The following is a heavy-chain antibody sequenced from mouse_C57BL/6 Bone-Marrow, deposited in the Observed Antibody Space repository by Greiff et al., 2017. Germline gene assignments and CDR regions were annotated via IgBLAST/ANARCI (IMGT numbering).Heavy chain of an antibody. Sequence: QVQLKESGPELVKPGASVKLSCKASGYTFTSYDINWVKQRPGQGLEWIGWIYPRDGSTKYNEKFKGTATLTVDTSSSTAYMGLHSLTSEDSAVYFCARDYGSSYWYFDVWGTGTTVTVSS. CDR1: GYTFTSYD. D-gene: IGHD1-1*01. CDR3: ARDYGSSYWYFDV. J-gene: IGHJ1*03. CDR2: IYPRDGST. V-gene: IGHV1-85*01.